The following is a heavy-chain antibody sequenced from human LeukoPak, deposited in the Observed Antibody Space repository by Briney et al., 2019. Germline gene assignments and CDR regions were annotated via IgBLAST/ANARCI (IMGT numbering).Heavy chain of an antibody. Sequence: ASVKVSCKASGYTFTGYYMHWVRQAPGQGLEWMGWINPNSGGTNYAQKFQGRVTMTRDTSISTAYMELSRLRSDDTAVYYCARDRHLTYYYGSGSYGFDYWGQGTLVTVSS. CDR3: ARDRHLTYYYGSGSYGFDY. CDR2: INPNSGGT. CDR1: GYTFTGYY. V-gene: IGHV1-2*02. D-gene: IGHD3-10*01. J-gene: IGHJ4*02.